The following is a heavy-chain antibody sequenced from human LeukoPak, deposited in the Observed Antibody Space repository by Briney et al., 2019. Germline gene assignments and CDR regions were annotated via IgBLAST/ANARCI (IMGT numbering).Heavy chain of an antibody. V-gene: IGHV3-21*01. D-gene: IGHD3-10*01. CDR2: ISSSSSYI. Sequence: GGSLRLSCAASGFTFSSYGMNWVRQAPGKGLEWVSSISSSSSYIYYADSVKGRFTISRDNAKNSLYLQMNRLRAEDTAVYYCARDKRGSFDYWGQGTLVTVSS. J-gene: IGHJ4*02. CDR3: ARDKRGSFDY. CDR1: GFTFSSYG.